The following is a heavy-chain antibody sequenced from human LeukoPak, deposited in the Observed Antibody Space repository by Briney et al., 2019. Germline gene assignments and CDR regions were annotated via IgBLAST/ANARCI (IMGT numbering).Heavy chain of an antibody. CDR3: ARDRFPHDDAHYGMDV. D-gene: IGHD3-16*01. V-gene: IGHV3-33*01. J-gene: IGHJ6*02. CDR2: MWVWNDGSNE. Sequence: ARPLRLSCTASGFTFSNYGMHWVRQAPGKGLEWVAVMWVWNDGSNEYYADSVKGRFTIARDNSKNTLYLQMVSLRAEDTADYYCARDRFPHDDAHYGMDVWGQGTTVTVSS. CDR1: GFTFSNYG.